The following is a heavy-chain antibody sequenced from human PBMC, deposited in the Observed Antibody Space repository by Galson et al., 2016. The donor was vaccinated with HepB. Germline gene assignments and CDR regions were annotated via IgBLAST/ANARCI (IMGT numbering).Heavy chain of an antibody. D-gene: IGHD2-15*01. CDR1: GDSVSSKSAA. CDR2: TYHTSNWYS. V-gene: IGHV6-1*01. Sequence: CAISGDSVSSKSAAWNWIRHSPSRGLEWLGRTYHTSNWYSDYAVSVKSRITINPDTSKNQFSLQLNSVTPEDTAVNYCARGHLVVPFSFYFDYWGQGSLVTVSS. CDR3: ARGHLVVPFSFYFDY. J-gene: IGHJ4*02.